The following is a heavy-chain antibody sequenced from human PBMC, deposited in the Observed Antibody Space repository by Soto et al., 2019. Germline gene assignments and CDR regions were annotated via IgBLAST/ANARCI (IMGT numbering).Heavy chain of an antibody. J-gene: IGHJ6*02. D-gene: IGHD6-13*01. CDR2: IYSTGNT. CDR1: GDSIRSSSY. Sequence: SETLSLTCTVSGDSIRSSSYWGWIRQPPGKGLEWIGSIYSTGNTYYNPSLNSQVTISVDTSKNQFSLNVISVTAADTAVYYCRRSSRYSTDVWGQGTTAT. CDR3: RRSSRYSTDV. V-gene: IGHV4-39*01.